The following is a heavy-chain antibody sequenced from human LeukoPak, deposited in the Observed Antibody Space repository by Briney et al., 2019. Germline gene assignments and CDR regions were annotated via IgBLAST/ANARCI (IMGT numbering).Heavy chain of an antibody. D-gene: IGHD6-13*01. CDR2: ISAYNGHT. CDR3: ARRDDSSSWYSRTRSYFDY. J-gene: IGHJ4*02. V-gene: IGHV1-18*01. CDR1: GYTFNSYG. Sequence: ASVKVSCKASGYTFNSYGISWVRQAPGQGLEWMGWISAYNGHTNYAQKFQGRVTMTTDTSTSTAYMDLRSLRSDDTAVYYCARRDDSSSWYSRTRSYFDYWGQGTLVTVSS.